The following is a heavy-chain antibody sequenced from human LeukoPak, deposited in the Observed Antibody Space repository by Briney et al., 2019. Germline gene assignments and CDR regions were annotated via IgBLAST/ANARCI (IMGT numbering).Heavy chain of an antibody. V-gene: IGHV4-59*08. J-gene: IGHJ3*02. CDR2: IYYSGST. Sequence: PSETLSLTCTVSGGSISSYYWSWIRQPPGKELEWIGYIYYSGSTNYNPSLKSRVTISVDTSKNQFSLKLSSVTAADTAVYYCATPSSGRDAFDIWGQGTMVTVSS. CDR3: ATPSSGRDAFDI. CDR1: GGSISSYY. D-gene: IGHD6-19*01.